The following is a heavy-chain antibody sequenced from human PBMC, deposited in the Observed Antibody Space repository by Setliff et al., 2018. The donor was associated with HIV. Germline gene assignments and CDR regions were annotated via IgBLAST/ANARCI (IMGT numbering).Heavy chain of an antibody. CDR1: GFTFSDYA. J-gene: IGHJ5*02. Sequence: ASVKVSCKASGFTFSDYAIHWVCQVPGQRLEWMGWINAGNGNTRYSQEFQGRVTITKDTFATTAYMELRSLRSEDTGLYYCARERDSSGYQFDPWGQGTLVTVSS. D-gene: IGHD3-22*01. CDR2: INAGNGNT. CDR3: ARERDSSGYQFDP. V-gene: IGHV1-3*03.